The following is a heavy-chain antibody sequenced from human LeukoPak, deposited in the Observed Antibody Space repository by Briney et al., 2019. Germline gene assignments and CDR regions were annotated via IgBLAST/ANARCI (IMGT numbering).Heavy chain of an antibody. D-gene: IGHD6-6*01. CDR1: GDSISRYY. J-gene: IGHJ4*02. Sequence: SETLSLTCTVSGDSISRYYWSWIRQPPGKGLEWIGYICTSGGNNYIPAVKGRITISIDTSKNQFSLKLISVTAADSAVYYCARLTRLSTSPDRYYLDYWGQGTLVTVSS. V-gene: IGHV4-4*09. CDR3: ARLTRLSTSPDRYYLDY. CDR2: ICTSGGN.